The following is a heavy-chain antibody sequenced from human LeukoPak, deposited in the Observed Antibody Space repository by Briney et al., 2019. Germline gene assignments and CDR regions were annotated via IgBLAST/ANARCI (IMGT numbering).Heavy chain of an antibody. CDR3: ARDPLTSTWSPYYFTLDV. CDR1: GYSFTSYP. Sequence: GASVKVSCKASGYSFTSYPYNWVRQAPGQGLEWMGWISAYDGGTKYAQDLQGRVTMTTDTSTRTAYMELTRLTSDDTAVYYCARDPLTSTWSPYYFTLDVWGQGTTVSVSS. V-gene: IGHV1-18*01. J-gene: IGHJ6*02. D-gene: IGHD6-13*01. CDR2: ISAYDGGT.